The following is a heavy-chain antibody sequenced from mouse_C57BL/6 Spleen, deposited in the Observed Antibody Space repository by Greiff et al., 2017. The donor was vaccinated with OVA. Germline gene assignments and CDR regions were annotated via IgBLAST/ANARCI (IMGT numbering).Heavy chain of an antibody. CDR1: GYTFTSYG. CDR3: ARRESTVYGSSTGYFDV. Sequence: QVQLQQSGAELARPGASVKLSCKASGYTFTSYGISWVKQRTGQGLEWIGEIYPRSGNTYYNEKFKGKATLTADKSSSTAYMELRSLTSEDSAVYFCARRESTVYGSSTGYFDVWGTGTTVTVSS. D-gene: IGHD1-1*01. CDR2: IYPRSGNT. J-gene: IGHJ1*03. V-gene: IGHV1-81*01.